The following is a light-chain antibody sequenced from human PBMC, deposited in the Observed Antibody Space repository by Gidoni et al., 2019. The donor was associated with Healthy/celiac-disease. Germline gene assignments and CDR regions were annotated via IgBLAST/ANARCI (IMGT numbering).Light chain of an antibody. CDR3: QTWGTGIQV. V-gene: IGLV4-69*01. CDR2: LNSDGSH. Sequence: QLVLTQSPSASASLGAPVKLTCTLSSGHSSYAIAWHPQQPEKGPRYLMKLNSDGSHSKGDGIPDRFSGSSSGAERYLTISSLQSEDEADYYCQTWGTGIQVFGGGTKLTVL. J-gene: IGLJ3*02. CDR1: SGHSSYA.